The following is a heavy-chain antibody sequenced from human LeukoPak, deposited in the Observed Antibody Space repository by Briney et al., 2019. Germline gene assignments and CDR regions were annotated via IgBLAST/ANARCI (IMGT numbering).Heavy chain of an antibody. CDR2: ISYDGSNK. V-gene: IGHV3-30*19. J-gene: IGHJ5*02. CDR1: GFTFSSYG. CDR3: ARNAVVTVTTSRDWFDP. D-gene: IGHD4-17*01. Sequence: GGSLRLSCAASGFTFSSYGMHWVRQAPGKGLEWVAVISYDGSNKYYADSVKGRFTISRDNSKNTLYLQMNSLRAEDTAVYYCARNAVVTVTTSRDWFDPWGQGTLVTVSS.